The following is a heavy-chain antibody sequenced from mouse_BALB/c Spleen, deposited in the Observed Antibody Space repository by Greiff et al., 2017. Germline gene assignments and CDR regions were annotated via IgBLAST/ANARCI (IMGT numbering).Heavy chain of an antibody. Sequence: EVQGVESGGDLVKPGGSLKLSCAASGFTFSSYGMSWVRQTPDKRLEWVATISSGGSYTYYPDSVKGRFTISRDNAKNTLYLQMSSLKSEDTAMYYCAKATMITGAWFAYWGQGTLVTVSA. CDR2: ISSGGSYT. D-gene: IGHD2-4*01. V-gene: IGHV5-6*01. CDR3: AKATMITGAWFAY. J-gene: IGHJ3*01. CDR1: GFTFSSYG.